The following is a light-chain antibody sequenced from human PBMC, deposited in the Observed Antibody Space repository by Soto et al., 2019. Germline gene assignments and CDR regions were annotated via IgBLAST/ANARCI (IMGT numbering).Light chain of an antibody. CDR2: GTN. V-gene: IGLV1-40*01. CDR3: QSYDNSLSGSRV. J-gene: IGLJ3*02. CDR1: SSNVGPADA. Sequence: QSVLTQPPSVSGAPGQRVTISCTGASSNVGPADAVHWYQHIPGTAPKLLIYGTNNRPSGVPDRFSGSKSGMSASLAITGLQAADEANYYCQSYDNSLSGSRVFGGGTQLTVL.